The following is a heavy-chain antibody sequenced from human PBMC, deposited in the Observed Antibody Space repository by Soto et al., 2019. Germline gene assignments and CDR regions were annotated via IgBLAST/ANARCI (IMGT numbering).Heavy chain of an antibody. CDR1: GGSINSSRYY. CDR3: ARHVGFGDPSDFDP. Sequence: QLQLQESGPGLVKPSETLSLTCTVSGGSINSSRYYWGWIRQSPGKGLEWIASVYYRGNTYDNPSLKSRVTISVDMSMTQFSLKLSSVTAADTALYYCARHVGFGDPSDFDPWGQGTLVIVSS. CDR2: VYYRGNT. V-gene: IGHV4-39*01. J-gene: IGHJ5*02. D-gene: IGHD3-16*01.